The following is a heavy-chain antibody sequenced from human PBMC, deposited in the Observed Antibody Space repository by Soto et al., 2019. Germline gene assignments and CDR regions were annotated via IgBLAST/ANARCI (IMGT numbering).Heavy chain of an antibody. V-gene: IGHV4-39*01. D-gene: IGHD6-6*01. Sequence: SETLSLTCTVSGGSISSISYYWGWIRQPPGKGLEWIGSIYYSGSTYYNPSLKSRVTISVDTSKNQFSLKLSSVTAADTAVYYCASLEYSSSFPAYYYYGMDVWGQGTTVTVSS. CDR2: IYYSGST. J-gene: IGHJ6*02. CDR1: GGSISSISYY. CDR3: ASLEYSSSFPAYYYYGMDV.